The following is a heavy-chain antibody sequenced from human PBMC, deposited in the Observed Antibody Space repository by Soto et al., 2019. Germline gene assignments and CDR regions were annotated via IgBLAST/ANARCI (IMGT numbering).Heavy chain of an antibody. D-gene: IGHD2-8*01. CDR3: AREVSGAYYGMDV. CDR2: ISYDGSNK. CDR1: GFTFSSYA. Sequence: QVQLVESGGGVVQPGRSLRLSCAASGFTFSSYAMRWVRQAPGKGLEWVAVISYDGSNKYYADSVKGRFTISRDNSKNTLYLQMNSLRAEDTAVYYCAREVSGAYYGMDVWGQGTTVTVSS. V-gene: IGHV3-30-3*01. J-gene: IGHJ6*02.